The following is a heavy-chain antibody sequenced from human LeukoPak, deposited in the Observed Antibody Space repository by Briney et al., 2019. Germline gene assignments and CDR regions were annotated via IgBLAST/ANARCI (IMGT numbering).Heavy chain of an antibody. D-gene: IGHD4-17*01. Sequence: ASVKVSCKPSGYTFTSYGISWVRQAPGRGLEWMGWISTYNGNTNYAQKLQGRVTMTTDTSTSTAYMDLRSLRSDDTAVYYCARMGDYGDYARYFDYWGQGTLVTVSS. J-gene: IGHJ4*02. CDR1: GYTFTSYG. CDR2: ISTYNGNT. CDR3: ARMGDYGDYARYFDY. V-gene: IGHV1-18*01.